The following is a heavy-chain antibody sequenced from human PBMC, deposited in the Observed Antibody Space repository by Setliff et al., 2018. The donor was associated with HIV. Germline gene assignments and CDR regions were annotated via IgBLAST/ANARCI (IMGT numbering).Heavy chain of an antibody. V-gene: IGHV4-34*01. J-gene: IGHJ6*02. Sequence: GSLRLSCAASGFMFSDYYMSWIRQPPGKGLEWIGEIIHTGSTNYNPSLKSRVTISVNTSKNQFSLRLSSVTAADTAVYYCARGRSCSSSSCYLVYYYYYGMDVWGHGSTVTVSS. D-gene: IGHD2-2*01. CDR3: ARGRSCSSSSCYLVYYYYYGMDV. CDR1: GFMFSDYY. CDR2: IIHTGST.